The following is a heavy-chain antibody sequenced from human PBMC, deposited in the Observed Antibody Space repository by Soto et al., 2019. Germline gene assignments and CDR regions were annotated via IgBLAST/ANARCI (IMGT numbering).Heavy chain of an antibody. J-gene: IGHJ4*02. CDR2: IWYDGSNK. V-gene: IGHV3-33*01. CDR3: VRWDFDY. CDR1: GFIFSSYG. Sequence: QVQLVESGGGVVQPGRSLRLSCAGSGFIFSSYGLHWVRQAPGKGLEWVGIIWYDGSNKYYGDSVKGRFTISRDNSKDTMYLQMNNLRAEDTAVYYCVRWDFDYWGQGTLVTDSS.